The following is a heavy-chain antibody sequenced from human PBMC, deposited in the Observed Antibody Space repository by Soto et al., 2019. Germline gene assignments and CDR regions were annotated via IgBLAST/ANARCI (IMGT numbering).Heavy chain of an antibody. D-gene: IGHD3-16*01. CDR2: MNPGSGDT. CDR1: GYTFTNND. J-gene: IGHJ5*02. Sequence: QVQLVQSGAEVKKPGASVKVSCKASGYTFTNNDVSWVRQATGQGLEWMGWMNPGSGDTGYAQKFQGRVTMTRDISIATAYMELNSLTSEDTAIDYCAEKESFGTLNWFDTWGQGHLVTVAS. CDR3: AEKESFGTLNWFDT. V-gene: IGHV1-8*02.